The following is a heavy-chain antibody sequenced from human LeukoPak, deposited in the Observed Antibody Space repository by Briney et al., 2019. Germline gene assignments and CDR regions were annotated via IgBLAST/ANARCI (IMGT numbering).Heavy chain of an antibody. CDR1: GYTFTSYY. CDR3: ARSYYYYYYMDV. J-gene: IGHJ6*03. Sequence: GASVKVSCKASGYTFTSYYMHWVRQAPGQGLEGMGIINPSGGSTSYAQKFHDRVTMTRDTSTSTVYMELSSLRSEDTAVYYCARSYYYYYYMDVWGKGTTVTVSS. CDR2: INPSGGST. V-gene: IGHV1-46*01.